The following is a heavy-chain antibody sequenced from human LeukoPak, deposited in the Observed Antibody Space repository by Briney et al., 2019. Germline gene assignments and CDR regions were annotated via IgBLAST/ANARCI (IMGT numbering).Heavy chain of an antibody. CDR2: INHSGST. V-gene: IGHV4-34*01. J-gene: IGHJ4*02. Sequence: SETLSLTCAVYGGSFSGYYWSWIRQPPGKGLEWIREINHSGSTNYNPSLKSRVTISVDTSKNQFSLKLSSVTAADTAVYYCARVNLYYDFWSGYYPSFDYWGQGTLVTVSS. D-gene: IGHD3-3*01. CDR1: GGSFSGYY. CDR3: ARVNLYYDFWSGYYPSFDY.